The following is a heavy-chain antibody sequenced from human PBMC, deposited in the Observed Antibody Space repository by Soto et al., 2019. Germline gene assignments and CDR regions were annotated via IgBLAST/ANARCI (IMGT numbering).Heavy chain of an antibody. V-gene: IGHV3-21*01. CDR1: GFTFISYS. CDR2: ISSSSYI. D-gene: IGHD3-10*01. Sequence: PGGSLRLSCAASGFTFISYSMNWVRQAPGKGLEWVSSISSSSYIYYADSVKGRFTISRDNAKNSLYLQMNSLRAEDTAVYYCARDPYYYGSGSYPHWGQGTLVTVSS. J-gene: IGHJ4*02. CDR3: ARDPYYYGSGSYPH.